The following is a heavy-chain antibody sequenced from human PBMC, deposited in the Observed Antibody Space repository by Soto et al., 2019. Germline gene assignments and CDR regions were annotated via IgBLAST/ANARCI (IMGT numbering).Heavy chain of an antibody. Sequence: HPGGSLRLSCAASGFTFSNYAMSWVRQPPGKGLEWVSTFTRNGNTYYADSVKGRFTISRDNSKNTLSLQMDSLRAEDTAVYYCAREFAPGSPNYDYWGLGTLVTVSS. CDR2: FTRNGNT. CDR1: GFTFSNYA. V-gene: IGHV3-23*01. D-gene: IGHD3-10*01. J-gene: IGHJ4*02. CDR3: AREFAPGSPNYDY.